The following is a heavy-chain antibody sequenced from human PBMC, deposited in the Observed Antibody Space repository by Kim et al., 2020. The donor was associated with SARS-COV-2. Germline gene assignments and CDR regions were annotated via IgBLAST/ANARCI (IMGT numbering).Heavy chain of an antibody. CDR2: IYYSGST. CDR3: ARHSRPGVTYYYDSSGWI. CDR1: GGSISSSSYY. V-gene: IGHV4-39*01. Sequence: SETLSLTCTVSGGSISSSSYYWGWIRQPPGKGLEWIGSIYYSGSTYYNPSLKSRVTISVDTSKNQFSLKLSSVTAADTAVYYCARHSRPGVTYYYDSSGWIWGQGTLVTVSS. J-gene: IGHJ4*02. D-gene: IGHD3-22*01.